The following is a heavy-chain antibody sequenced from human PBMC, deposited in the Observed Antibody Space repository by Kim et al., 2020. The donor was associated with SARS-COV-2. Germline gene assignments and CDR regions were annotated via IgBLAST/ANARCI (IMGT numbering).Heavy chain of an antibody. CDR2: MYYSGAT. J-gene: IGHJ3*02. CDR1: GDSITSDDYS. Sequence: SETLSLTCVVSGDSITSDDYSWSWIRQPPGKGLEWIGYMYYSGATYYNPSPMSRVTISVDMSKSHFSLKVTSVTAADTAVYFCARRIPTNDAFDIWGEGTMVTVSS. D-gene: IGHD2-2*01. V-gene: IGHV4-30-2*01. CDR3: ARRIPTNDAFDI.